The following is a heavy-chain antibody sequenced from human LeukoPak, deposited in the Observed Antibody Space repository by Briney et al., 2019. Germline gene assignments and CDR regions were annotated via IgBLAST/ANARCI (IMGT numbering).Heavy chain of an antibody. CDR2: IGYSAGDT. V-gene: IGHV3-23*01. J-gene: IGHJ4*02. D-gene: IGHD4-17*01. CDR1: GVTVSSYA. Sequence: PGGTLRLSCAASGVTVSSYAMTWVRHAPRQGVEWVSAIGYSAGDTYYADSVKGRFTISRDNSMNTLYLQMSSLRADDTALYYCAKDDDGHHHGVDHWGQGTLVTVSS. CDR3: AKDDDGHHHGVDH.